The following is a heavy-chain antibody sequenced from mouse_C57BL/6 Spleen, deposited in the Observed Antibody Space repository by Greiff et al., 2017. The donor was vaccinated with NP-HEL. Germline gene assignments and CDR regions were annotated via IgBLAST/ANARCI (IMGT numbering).Heavy chain of an antibody. CDR1: GYTFTSYG. V-gene: IGHV1-81*01. Sequence: VQLQQSGAELARPGASVKLSCKASGYTFTSYGISWVKQRTGQGLEWIGEIYPRSGNTYYNEKFKGKATLTADKSSSTAYIELRSLTSEDSAVYFCARLDGYLYWDFDVWGTGTTVTVSS. CDR2: IYPRSGNT. J-gene: IGHJ1*03. CDR3: ARLDGYLYWDFDV. D-gene: IGHD2-3*01.